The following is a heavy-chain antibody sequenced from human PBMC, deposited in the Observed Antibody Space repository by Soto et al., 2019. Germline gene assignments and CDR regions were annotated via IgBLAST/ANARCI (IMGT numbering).Heavy chain of an antibody. Sequence: ASVKVSCKASGYTFTKYALHWVRQAPGQRPEWMGWINVGNGDTKYSQKFQDRVTITSDTSASIAYIEVSSLTSEDTAVYYCARGASKLDYWGQGALVTVSS. CDR3: ARGASKLDY. CDR1: GYTFTKYA. V-gene: IGHV1-3*01. CDR2: INVGNGDT. J-gene: IGHJ4*02.